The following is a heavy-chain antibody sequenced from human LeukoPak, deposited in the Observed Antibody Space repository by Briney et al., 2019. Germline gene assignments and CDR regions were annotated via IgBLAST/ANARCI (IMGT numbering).Heavy chain of an antibody. CDR1: GFTFSSYS. CDR2: ISSSSSYI. V-gene: IGHV3-21*01. J-gene: IGHJ4*02. D-gene: IGHD3-10*01. CDR3: ARYGSGSYYFDY. Sequence: PGGSLRLSCAASGFTFSSYSMNWVRQAPGKGLEWVSSISSSSSYIYYADSVKGRFTISRDNAKNSLYPQMNSLRAEDTAVYYCARYGSGSYYFDYWGQGTLVTVSS.